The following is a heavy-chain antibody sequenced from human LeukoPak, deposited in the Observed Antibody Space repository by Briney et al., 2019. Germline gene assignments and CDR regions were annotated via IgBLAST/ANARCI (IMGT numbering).Heavy chain of an antibody. D-gene: IGHD6-19*01. J-gene: IGHJ4*02. CDR2: ISSSSVTT. CDR3: ARGSRRSGPLIDY. V-gene: IGHV3-48*02. CDR1: GFIFSHFS. Sequence: PGGSLRLSCAASGFIFSHFSMNWVRQAPGEGLEWLSYISSSSVTTYYTDSVKGRFTVSRDNAKESLNLQMNSLREEDTAIYYCARGSRRSGPLIDYWGQGTLVTVSS.